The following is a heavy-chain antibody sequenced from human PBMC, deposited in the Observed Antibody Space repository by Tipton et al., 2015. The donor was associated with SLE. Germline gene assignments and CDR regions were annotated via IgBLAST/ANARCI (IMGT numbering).Heavy chain of an antibody. V-gene: IGHV6-1*01. J-gene: IGHJ5*02. CDR3: AREGYSSGWTEVHWFDP. CDR2: TYYRSKWYN. D-gene: IGHD6-19*01. CDR1: GDSVSSNSAA. Sequence: LVKPTQTLSLTCAISGDSVSSNSAAWNWIRQSPSRGLEWLGRTYYRSKWYNDYAVSVKSRITINPDTSKNQFSLKLSSVTAADTAVYYCAREGYSSGWTEVHWFDPWGQGTLVTVSS.